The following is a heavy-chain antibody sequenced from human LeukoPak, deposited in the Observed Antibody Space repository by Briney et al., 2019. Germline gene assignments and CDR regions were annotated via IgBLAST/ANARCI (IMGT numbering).Heavy chain of an antibody. CDR2: IFSGGTT. CDR3: AREEAAAGRPFDY. D-gene: IGHD6-13*01. CDR1: GFTVSSNY. J-gene: IGHJ4*02. Sequence: GGSLRLSCAASGFTVSSNYVSWVRQAPGKGLEWVSVIFSGGTTYYADSVKDRFTISRDNSKNTLYLQMNSLRAEDTAMYYCAREEAAAGRPFDYWGQGTLVTVSS. V-gene: IGHV3-53*01.